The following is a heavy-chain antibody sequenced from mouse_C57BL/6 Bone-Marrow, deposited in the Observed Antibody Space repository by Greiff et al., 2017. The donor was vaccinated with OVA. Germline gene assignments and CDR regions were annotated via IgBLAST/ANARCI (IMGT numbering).Heavy chain of an antibody. J-gene: IGHJ4*01. CDR2: IRNKANNHAT. V-gene: IGHV6-6*01. D-gene: IGHD3-2*02. CDR1: GFTFSDAW. CDR3: TREAAQAPYYAMDY. Sequence: ESGGGLVQPGGSMKLSSAASGFTFSDAWMDWVRQSPEKGLEWVAEIRNKANNHATYYAEAVKGRFTISRDDSKSSVYLQMNSLSAEDTGIYYCTREAAQAPYYAMDYWGQGTSVTVSS.